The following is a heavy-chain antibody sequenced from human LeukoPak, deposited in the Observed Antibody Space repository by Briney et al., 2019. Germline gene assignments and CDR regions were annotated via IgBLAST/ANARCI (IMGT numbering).Heavy chain of an antibody. CDR1: GFTFSRYA. J-gene: IGHJ3*01. Sequence: GGSLRLSCAASGFTFSRYAMSWVRQAPGKGLEWVAVISYDGSKRYYADSGKGRFTISRDNSKNATYLEMNSMRVEDTAIYYCTRDHYPGIARGGACNFWGQGTMVTVSS. V-gene: IGHV3-30-3*01. CDR2: ISYDGSKR. D-gene: IGHD2/OR15-2a*01. CDR3: TRDHYPGIARGGACNF.